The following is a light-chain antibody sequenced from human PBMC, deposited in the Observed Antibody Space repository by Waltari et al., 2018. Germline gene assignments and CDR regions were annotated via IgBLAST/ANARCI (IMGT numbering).Light chain of an antibody. V-gene: IGKV1-39*01. CDR3: QQSYSTSWT. CDR1: QSISSY. Sequence: DIQMTQSPSSLSASVGDRVTIPCRASQSISSYLNWYQQKPGKAPKLLIYAASSLQSGVPSRFSGSGSGTDFTLTISMLQPEDFATYYCQQSYSTSWTFGQGTKVEIK. J-gene: IGKJ1*01. CDR2: AAS.